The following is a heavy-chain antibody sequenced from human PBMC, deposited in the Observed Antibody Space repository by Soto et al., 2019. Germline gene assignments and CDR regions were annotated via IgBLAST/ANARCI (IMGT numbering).Heavy chain of an antibody. D-gene: IGHD3-3*01. CDR3: ARLEIGVVTRYYYGMDV. Sequence: GASVKVSCKASGGTFSSYAISWVRQAPGQGLEWMGGIIPIFGTANYAQKFQGRVTITADESTSTAYMELSSLRSEDTAVYYCARLEIGVVTRYYYGMDVWGQGTTVTVSS. V-gene: IGHV1-69*13. CDR2: IIPIFGTA. CDR1: GGTFSSYA. J-gene: IGHJ6*02.